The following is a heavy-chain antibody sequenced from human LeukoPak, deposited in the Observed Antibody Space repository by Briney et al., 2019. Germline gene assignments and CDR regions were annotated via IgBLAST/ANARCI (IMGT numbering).Heavy chain of an antibody. CDR2: ISSSSSYI. J-gene: IGHJ4*02. D-gene: IGHD4-17*01. CDR1: GFTFSSYS. CDR3: ARGRYGDYYFDY. Sequence: PGGSLRLSCAASGFTFSSYSMNWVRQAPGKGLEWVSSISSSSSYIYYADSVKGRFTISGDNAKNSLYLQMNSLRAEDTAVYYCARGRYGDYYFDYWGQGTLVTVSS. V-gene: IGHV3-21*01.